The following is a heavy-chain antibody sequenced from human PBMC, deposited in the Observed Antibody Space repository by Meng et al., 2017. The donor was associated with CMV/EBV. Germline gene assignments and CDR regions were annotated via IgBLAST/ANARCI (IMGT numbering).Heavy chain of an antibody. CDR2: IYWDGDK. CDR3: AHRGRIAAAGTDWFDP. J-gene: IGHJ5*02. Sequence: ITLQESCHALVKPPQTLALTCIFSGFSLSSSGVGVGWIRQPPGKALEWLALIYWDGDKRYSPSLKSRLTITKDTSKNQVVLTMTNMDPVDTATYYCAHRGRIAAAGTDWFDPWGQGTLVTVSS. CDR1: GFSLSSSGVG. V-gene: IGHV2-5*02. D-gene: IGHD6-13*01.